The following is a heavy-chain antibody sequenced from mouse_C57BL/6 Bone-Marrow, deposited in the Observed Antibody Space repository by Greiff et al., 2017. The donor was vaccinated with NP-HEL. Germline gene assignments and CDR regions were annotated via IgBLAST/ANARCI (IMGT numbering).Heavy chain of an antibody. Sequence: QVQLQQPGAELVMPGASVKLSCKASGYTFTSYWLHWVKQRPGQGLEWIGEIDPSDSYTNYNQKFKGKSPLTVDQSSSTAYMQLSSLTSEDSAVYYCAREDYECYWYFDFWGTGTTVTVSS. CDR3: AREDYECYWYFDF. J-gene: IGHJ1*03. CDR1: GYTFTSYW. CDR2: IDPSDSYT. V-gene: IGHV1-69*01. D-gene: IGHD2-4*01.